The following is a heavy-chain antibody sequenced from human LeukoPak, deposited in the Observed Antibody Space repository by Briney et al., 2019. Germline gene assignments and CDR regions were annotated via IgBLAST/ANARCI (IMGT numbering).Heavy chain of an antibody. V-gene: IGHV1-46*01. CDR1: GYTFTTYY. Sequence: ASVTVSCKASGYTFTTYYMHWVRQAPGQGLEWMGIINPSSGSSSYGHKFQGRVTLTRDTSTSTVYMELSSLRSEDTAVYYCAIEAEISTITPLNWGQGTLVTVPS. CDR2: INPSSGSS. D-gene: IGHD5-24*01. CDR3: AIEAEISTITPLN. J-gene: IGHJ4*02.